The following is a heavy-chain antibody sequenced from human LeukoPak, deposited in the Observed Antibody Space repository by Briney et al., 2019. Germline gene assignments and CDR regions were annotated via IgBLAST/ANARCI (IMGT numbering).Heavy chain of an antibody. Sequence: ASVKVSCKVSGYTLTELSMHWVRQAPGKGLEWMGGFDPEDGEAIYAQKFQGRVTMTEDTSTDTAYMELSSLRSEDTAVYYCRAGNYYYGMDVWGQGTTVTVSS. V-gene: IGHV1-24*01. CDR3: RAGNYYYGMDV. CDR1: GYTLTELS. CDR2: FDPEDGEA. J-gene: IGHJ6*02.